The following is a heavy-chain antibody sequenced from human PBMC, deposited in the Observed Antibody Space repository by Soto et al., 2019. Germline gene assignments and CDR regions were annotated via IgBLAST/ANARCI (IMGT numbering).Heavy chain of an antibody. CDR2: ISPYSGNT. D-gene: IGHD3-16*01. J-gene: IGHJ6*02. CDR1: GYIFVNYG. V-gene: IGHV1-18*01. CDR3: AMVDNYVTPAPQDA. Sequence: QVQLVQSGDEVRKPGSSVKVSCKASGYIFVNYGIAWVRQAPGQGLEWMGWISPYSGNTHYASKVQGRLTMTTDTXXSTAYMDLESRTSGDTAVYYCAMVDNYVTPAPQDAWGQGTTVTVSS.